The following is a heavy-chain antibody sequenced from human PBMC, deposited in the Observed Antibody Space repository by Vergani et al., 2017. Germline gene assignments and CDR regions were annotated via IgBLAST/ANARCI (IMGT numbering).Heavy chain of an antibody. J-gene: IGHJ4*02. V-gene: IGHV4-61*02. CDR2: IYTSGST. CDR3: ARGKGCSGGSCYRYFDY. D-gene: IGHD2-15*01. CDR1: GGSISSGSYY. Sequence: QVQLQESGPGLVKPSQTLSLTCTVSGGSISSGSYYWSWIRQPAGKGLEWIGRIYTSGSTNYNPYLKSRVTISVDTSKNQFSRKLSSVTAADTAVYYCARGKGCSGGSCYRYFDYWGQGTLVTVSS.